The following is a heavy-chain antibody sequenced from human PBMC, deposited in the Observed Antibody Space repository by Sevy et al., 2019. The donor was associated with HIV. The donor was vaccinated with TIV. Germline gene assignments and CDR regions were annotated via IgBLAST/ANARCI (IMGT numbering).Heavy chain of an antibody. CDR2: IWYDGSNK. CDR1: GFTFSSYG. J-gene: IGHJ3*02. Sequence: GGSLRLSCAASGFTFSSYGMHWVRQAPGKGLEWVAVIWYDGSNKYYADSVKGRFTISRDNSKNTLYLQMNSLRAEDTVVYYCAREGPRYCSGGSCFEDAFDIWGQGTMVTVSS. V-gene: IGHV3-33*01. D-gene: IGHD2-15*01. CDR3: AREGPRYCSGGSCFEDAFDI.